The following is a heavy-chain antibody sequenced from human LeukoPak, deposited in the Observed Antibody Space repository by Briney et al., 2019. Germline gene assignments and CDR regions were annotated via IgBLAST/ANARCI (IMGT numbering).Heavy chain of an antibody. V-gene: IGHV1-2*02. CDR3: ARDAISMVWGDFRWLFDY. CDR2: INPNSGGT. J-gene: IGHJ4*02. D-gene: IGHD3-10*01. Sequence: ASVKVSCKASGYTFTGYYMHWVRQAPGRGHEWMGWINPNSGGTNYAQKFQGRVTMTWDTSISTAYMELSRLRSDDTAVYYCARDAISMVWGDFRWLFDYWGQGTLVTVSS. CDR1: GYTFTGYY.